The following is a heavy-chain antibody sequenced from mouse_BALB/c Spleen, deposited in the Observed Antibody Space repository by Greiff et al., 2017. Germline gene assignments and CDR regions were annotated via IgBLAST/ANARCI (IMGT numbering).Heavy chain of an antibody. Sequence: VQLVESGAELMKPGASVKISCKATGYTFSSYWIEWVKQRPGHGLEWIGEILPGSGSTNYNEKFKGKATFTADTSSNTAYMQLSSLTSEDSAVYCCARLDYYGSRWYFDVWGAGTTVTVSS. CDR3: ARLDYYGSRWYFDV. J-gene: IGHJ1*01. D-gene: IGHD1-1*01. CDR1: GYTFSSYW. V-gene: IGHV1-9*01. CDR2: ILPGSGST.